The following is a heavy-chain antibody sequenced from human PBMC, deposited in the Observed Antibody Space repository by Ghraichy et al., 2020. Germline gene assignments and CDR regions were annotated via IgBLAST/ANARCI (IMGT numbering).Heavy chain of an antibody. CDR3: ARRVDTAMVSLDY. J-gene: IGHJ4*02. Sequence: GESLNISCKGSGYSFTSYWIGWVRQMPGKGLEWMGIIYPGDSDTRYSPSFQGQVTISADKSISTAYLQWSSLKASDTAMYYCARRVDTAMVSLDYWGQGTLVTVSS. D-gene: IGHD5-18*01. V-gene: IGHV5-51*01. CDR1: GYSFTSYW. CDR2: IYPGDSDT.